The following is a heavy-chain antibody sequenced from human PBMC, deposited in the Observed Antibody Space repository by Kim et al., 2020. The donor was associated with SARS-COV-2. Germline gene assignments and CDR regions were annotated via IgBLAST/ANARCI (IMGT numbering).Heavy chain of an antibody. CDR2: INAGNGNT. J-gene: IGHJ6*02. D-gene: IGHD3-10*01. Sequence: ASVKVSCKASGYTFTSYAMHWVRQAPGQRLEWIGWINAGNGNTKYSQKFQGRVTITRDTSASTAYMELSSLRSEDTAVYYCARATITMVRGFRDYYYGMDVWGQGTTVTVSS. CDR1: GYTFTSYA. CDR3: ARATITMVRGFRDYYYGMDV. V-gene: IGHV1-3*01.